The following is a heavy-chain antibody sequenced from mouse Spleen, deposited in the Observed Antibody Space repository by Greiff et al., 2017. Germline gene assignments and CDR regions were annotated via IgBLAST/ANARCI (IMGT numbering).Heavy chain of an antibody. D-gene: IGHD1-1*01. CDR3: ANYYGSSYMDYFDY. V-gene: IGHV1-42*01. J-gene: IGHJ2*01. CDR1: GYSFTGYY. CDR2: INPSTGGT. Sequence: VQLKESGPELVKPGASVKISCKASGYSFTGYYMNWVKQSPEKSLEWIGEINPSTGGTTYNQKFKAKATLTVDKSSSTAYMQLKSLTSEDSAVYYCANYYGSSYMDYFDYWGQGTTLTVSS.